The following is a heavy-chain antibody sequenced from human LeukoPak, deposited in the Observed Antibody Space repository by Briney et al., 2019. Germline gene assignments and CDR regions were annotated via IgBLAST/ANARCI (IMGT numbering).Heavy chain of an antibody. CDR3: ARSIAVAGRPFDY. Sequence: PGGSLRLSCAASGFTFSSYWMHWVRQAPGKGLVWVSRINSDGSSTSYADSVKGRFTIPRDNAKNTLYLQMNSLRAEDTAVYYCARSIAVAGRPFDYWGQGTLVTVSS. CDR2: INSDGSST. J-gene: IGHJ4*02. D-gene: IGHD6-19*01. V-gene: IGHV3-74*01. CDR1: GFTFSSYW.